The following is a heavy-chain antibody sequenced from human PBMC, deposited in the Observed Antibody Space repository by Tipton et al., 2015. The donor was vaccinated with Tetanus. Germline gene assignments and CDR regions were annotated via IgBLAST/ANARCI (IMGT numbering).Heavy chain of an antibody. V-gene: IGHV4-39*02. CDR1: GGSLRSSDYY. CDR3: ARGRQLLVPAGFDL. Sequence: TLSLTCIVSGGSLRSSDYYGAWVRQSPVKGLEWIGSVSYSGRTYYNPSLKSRLNLSVDTSKKDFSMRLRSVTAADTAVYYCARGRQLLVPAGFDLWGQGTLVTVSS. J-gene: IGHJ5*02. CDR2: VSYSGRT. D-gene: IGHD6-13*01.